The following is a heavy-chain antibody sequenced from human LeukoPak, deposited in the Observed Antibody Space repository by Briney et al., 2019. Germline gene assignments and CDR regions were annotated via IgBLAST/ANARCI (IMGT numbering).Heavy chain of an antibody. CDR1: RYTFTSYD. Sequence: GASVKVSCKASRYTFTSYDINWVRQATGQGLEWMGSMILNSGNTGYAQKFQGRVTMTKNTSISTAYMELSSLRSEDTGIYYCARAYCSGGSCYPPGEYWGQGTQVTVSS. CDR3: ARAYCSGGSCYPPGEY. J-gene: IGHJ4*02. CDR2: MILNSGNT. D-gene: IGHD2-15*01. V-gene: IGHV1-8*01.